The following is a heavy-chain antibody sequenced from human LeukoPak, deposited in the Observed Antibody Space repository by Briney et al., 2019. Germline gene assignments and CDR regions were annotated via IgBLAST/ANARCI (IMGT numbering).Heavy chain of an antibody. CDR1: GGSFSGYY. D-gene: IGHD3-3*01. CDR3: ARGRDYDFWSGYEGDNWFDP. J-gene: IGHJ5*02. V-gene: IGHV4-34*01. Sequence: SETLSLTCAVYGGSFSGYYWSWIRQPPGKGLEWIGEINHSGSTNYNPSLKSRVTISVDTSKNQFSLKLSSVTAADTAVYYCARGRDYDFWSGYEGDNWFDPWGQGTLVTVSS. CDR2: INHSGST.